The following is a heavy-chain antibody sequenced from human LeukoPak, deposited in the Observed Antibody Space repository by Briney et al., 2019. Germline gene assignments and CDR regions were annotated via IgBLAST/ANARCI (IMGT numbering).Heavy chain of an antibody. V-gene: IGHV3-23*01. D-gene: IGHD1-20*01. Sequence: GGSLRLSCAASGFSFNSSAMNWVRQAPGKGLEWVSAISGSGFIPYYADSVQGRFTISRDNSKNKLYLQMNSLRAEDTAVYYCAKDRGGITWLFDYWGQGTLVTVSS. CDR1: GFSFNSSA. CDR3: AKDRGGITWLFDY. CDR2: ISGSGFIP. J-gene: IGHJ4*02.